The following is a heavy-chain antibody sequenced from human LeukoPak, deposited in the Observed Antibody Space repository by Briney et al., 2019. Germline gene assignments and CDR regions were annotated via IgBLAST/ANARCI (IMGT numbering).Heavy chain of an antibody. V-gene: IGHV4-34*01. CDR3: ARGTEDYGDLFYYYGMDV. D-gene: IGHD4-17*01. CDR2: INHSGST. J-gene: IGHJ6*02. Sequence: SETLSLTCAVYGGSFSGYYWSWIRQPPGQGLEWIGEINHSGSTNYNPSLKSRVTISVDTSKNQFSLKLSSVTAADTAVYYCARGTEDYGDLFYYYGMDVWGQGTTVTVSS. CDR1: GGSFSGYY.